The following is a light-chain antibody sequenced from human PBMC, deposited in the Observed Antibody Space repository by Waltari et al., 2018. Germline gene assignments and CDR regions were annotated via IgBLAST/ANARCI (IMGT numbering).Light chain of an antibody. Sequence: QSALTQPPSASGSPGQSVTIPCTGSIRDIGGYHYVSWYQQHPGNAPKLIIHEVTKRPSGGPDRFSGAKSGYTASLTVSGLQAEDEADYYCSSYAGVDYYVIFGGGTKLTVL. CDR1: IRDIGGYHY. CDR3: SSYAGVDYYVI. V-gene: IGLV2-8*01. CDR2: EVT. J-gene: IGLJ2*01.